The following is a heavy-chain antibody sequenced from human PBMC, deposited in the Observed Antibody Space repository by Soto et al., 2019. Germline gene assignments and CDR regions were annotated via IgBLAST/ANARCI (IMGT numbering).Heavy chain of an antibody. CDR2: MNPNSGNT. J-gene: IGHJ4*02. D-gene: IGHD1-26*01. CDR1: GYTFTSYD. Sequence: ASVKVSCKASGYTFTSYDINWVRQATGQGLEWMGWMNPNSGNTGYAQKFQGRFSISRDNAKNSLSLEMNSLRAEDTAVYYCARSTYWGPGTLVTVSS. V-gene: IGHV1-8*01. CDR3: ARSTY.